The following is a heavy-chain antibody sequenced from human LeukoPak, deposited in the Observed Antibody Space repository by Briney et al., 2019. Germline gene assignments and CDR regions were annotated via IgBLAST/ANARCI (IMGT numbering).Heavy chain of an antibody. V-gene: IGHV3-23*01. CDR2: ITGSGGST. Sequence: RGSLRLSCAASGYTFYSYGMTWVRQAPGKGLEWVSGITGSGGSTYYAGSVKGRVTISRDNSENTLYLQMNSLRAEDTAVYYCAKGLSYFDYWGQGILVTVSS. CDR1: GYTFYSYG. J-gene: IGHJ4*02. CDR3: AKGLSYFDY.